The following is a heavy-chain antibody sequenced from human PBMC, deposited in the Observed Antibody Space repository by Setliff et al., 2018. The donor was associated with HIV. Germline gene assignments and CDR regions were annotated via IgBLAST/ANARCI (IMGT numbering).Heavy chain of an antibody. Sequence: GGSLRLSCAASGFTLSSYWMHWVRQAPGKGLVYVSHINGDGSTTTYADSVKGRFTISRDDSKNTLYLQMNSLRAEDTAVYYCAKDKGQKYADYWGQGTMVTVSS. CDR2: INGDGSTT. CDR1: GFTLSSYW. D-gene: IGHD3-10*01. V-gene: IGHV3-74*01. J-gene: IGHJ4*02. CDR3: AKDKGQKYADY.